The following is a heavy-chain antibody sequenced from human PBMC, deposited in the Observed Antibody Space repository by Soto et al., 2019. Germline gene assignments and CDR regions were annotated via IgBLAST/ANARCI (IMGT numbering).Heavy chain of an antibody. CDR1: GCTFSNYA. J-gene: IGHJ4*02. Sequence: SVKVSCKASGCTFSNYAISWVRQAPGQGLEWMGGIIPIFGTANYAQKFQGRVTITADESTSTAYMELSSLRSEDTAVYYCARGRKQWQADYWGQGTLVTVSS. CDR2: IIPIFGTA. CDR3: ARGRKQWQADY. V-gene: IGHV1-69*13. D-gene: IGHD6-19*01.